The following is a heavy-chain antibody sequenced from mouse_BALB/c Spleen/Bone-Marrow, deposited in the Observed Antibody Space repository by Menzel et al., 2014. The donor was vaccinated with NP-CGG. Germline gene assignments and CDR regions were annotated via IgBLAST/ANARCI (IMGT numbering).Heavy chain of an antibody. Sequence: EVQHQQSGAEFVKPGASVKLSCTASGFNIKDTYMHWVKQRPEQGLEWIGRIDPANGNTKYDPKFQGKTTITADTSSNTAYLQLSSLTSEDTAVYYCARYDYGVYFDYWGQGTTLTVSS. V-gene: IGHV14-3*02. CDR3: ARYDYGVYFDY. CDR1: GFNIKDTY. J-gene: IGHJ2*01. CDR2: IDPANGNT. D-gene: IGHD2-4*01.